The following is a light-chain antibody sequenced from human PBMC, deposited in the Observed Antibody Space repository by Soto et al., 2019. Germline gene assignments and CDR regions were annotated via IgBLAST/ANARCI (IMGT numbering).Light chain of an antibody. Sequence: DIQMTQSPSSLSASVGDRVTITCRASQSISSYLNWYQQKPGKAPKLLIYAASSWQSGVPSRFSGSGSGTDFTLTISSLQPEDFAAYYCQQSYSTPSTFGRGTKVEIK. V-gene: IGKV1-39*01. J-gene: IGKJ4*01. CDR2: AAS. CDR1: QSISSY. CDR3: QQSYSTPST.